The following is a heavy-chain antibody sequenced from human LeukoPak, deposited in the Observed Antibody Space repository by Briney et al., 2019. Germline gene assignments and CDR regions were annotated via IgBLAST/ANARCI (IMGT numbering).Heavy chain of an antibody. J-gene: IGHJ6*02. V-gene: IGHV3-23*01. CDR1: GFTFSSYA. D-gene: IGHD3-9*01. Sequence: GGSLRLSCAASGFTFSSYAMSRVRQAPGRGLEWVSAISGSGGSTYYADSVKGRFTISRDNSKNTLYLQMNSLRAEDTAVYCCAKSPSRYDISLGDVWGQGTTVTVSS. CDR3: AKSPSRYDISLGDV. CDR2: ISGSGGST.